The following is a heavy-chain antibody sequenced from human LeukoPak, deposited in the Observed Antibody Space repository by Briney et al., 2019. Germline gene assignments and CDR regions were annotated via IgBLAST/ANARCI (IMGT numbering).Heavy chain of an antibody. Sequence: SETLSLTCTVSGGSISSSSYYWGWIRQPPGKGLEWIGSIYYSGSTYYNPSLKSRVTISVDTSKNQFSLKLSSVTAADTAVYYCARASTDYYGSGSLAFDIWGQGTMVTVSS. V-gene: IGHV4-39*01. D-gene: IGHD3-10*01. CDR1: GGSISSSSYY. CDR3: ARASTDYYGSGSLAFDI. J-gene: IGHJ3*02. CDR2: IYYSGST.